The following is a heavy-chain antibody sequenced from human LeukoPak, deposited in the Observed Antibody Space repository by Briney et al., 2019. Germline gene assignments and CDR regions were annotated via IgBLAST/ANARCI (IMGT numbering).Heavy chain of an antibody. D-gene: IGHD2-21*02. Sequence: GGSLRLSCAVSGFTFSSHWMNWVRQAPGKGLEWVASIKRDESTKYYADSVKGRFTITRDNANNSLYLQMDSLRAEDTAVYYCAKAAYCGTDCHYYFEYWGQGTLVIVSS. V-gene: IGHV3-7*05. CDR2: IKRDESTK. CDR1: GFTFSSHW. CDR3: AKAAYCGTDCHYYFEY. J-gene: IGHJ4*02.